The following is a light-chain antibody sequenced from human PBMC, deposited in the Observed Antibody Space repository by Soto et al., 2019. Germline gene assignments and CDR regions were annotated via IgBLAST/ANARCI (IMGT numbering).Light chain of an antibody. V-gene: IGLV2-8*01. Sequence: QSALTQPPSASGSPGQSVTISCTGTSSDVGGYDYVSWYQQHPGKAPKPMIYEVTIRPSGVSDRFSGSKSGNTASLTVSGLQAEDEADYYCSSYTGGNPSYVFGTGTKVTV. CDR1: SSDVGGYDY. CDR2: EVT. J-gene: IGLJ1*01. CDR3: SSYTGGNPSYV.